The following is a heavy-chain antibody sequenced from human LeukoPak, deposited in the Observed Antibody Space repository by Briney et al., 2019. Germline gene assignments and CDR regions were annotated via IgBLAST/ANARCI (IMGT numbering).Heavy chain of an antibody. CDR2: IGTAGDT. D-gene: IGHD3-22*01. CDR3: ARGVDYYDSSGYYDY. Sequence: GGSLRLSCAASGFTFSSYDMHWVRQATGKGLEWVSAIGTAGDTYYPGSVKGRFTISRENAKNSLYLQMNSLRAGDTAVYYCARGVDYYDSSGYYDYWGQGTLVTVSS. J-gene: IGHJ4*02. CDR1: GFTFSSYD. V-gene: IGHV3-13*04.